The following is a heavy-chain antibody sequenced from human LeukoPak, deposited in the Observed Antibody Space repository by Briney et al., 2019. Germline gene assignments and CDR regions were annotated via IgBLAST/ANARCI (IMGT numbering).Heavy chain of an antibody. J-gene: IGHJ4*02. CDR2: IKQDGSEK. D-gene: IGHD3-3*01. V-gene: IGHV3-7*01. Sequence: SGGSLRLSCAASGFTFSRYWMNWVRQAPGKGLEWVANIKQDGSEKYYVDSVKGRFTISRDNAKNSLYLQMNSLRAEDTAVYYCAREYYDFWSGYLYYFDYWGQGTLVTVSS. CDR1: GFTFSRYW. CDR3: AREYYDFWSGYLYYFDY.